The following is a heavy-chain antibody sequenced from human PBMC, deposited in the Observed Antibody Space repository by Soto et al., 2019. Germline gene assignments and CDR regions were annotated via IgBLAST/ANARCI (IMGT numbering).Heavy chain of an antibody. CDR1: GFTFSSYA. CDR3: AKDRIAVAGGDSDY. Sequence: EVQLLESGGGLVQPGGSLRLSCEASGFTFSSYAMSWVRQAPGKGLEWGSAISGSGGSTYYADSVKGRFTISRDNSKNTLYLQMNSLRAEDTAVYYCAKDRIAVAGGDSDYWGQGTLVSVSS. D-gene: IGHD6-19*01. V-gene: IGHV3-23*01. J-gene: IGHJ4*02. CDR2: ISGSGGST.